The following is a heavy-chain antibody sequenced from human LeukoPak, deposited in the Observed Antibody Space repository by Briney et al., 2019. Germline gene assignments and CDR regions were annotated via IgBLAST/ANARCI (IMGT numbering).Heavy chain of an antibody. V-gene: IGHV3-33*01. Sequence: GGSLRLSCAASGFTFSSYGMHWVRQAPGKGLEWVAVIWYDGSNKYYADSVKGRFTISRDNSKNTLYLQMNSLRAEDTAVYYCARSYGDYEGYYYGMDVWGKGTTVTVSS. CDR1: GFTFSSYG. CDR2: IWYDGSNK. CDR3: ARSYGDYEGYYYGMDV. D-gene: IGHD4-17*01. J-gene: IGHJ6*04.